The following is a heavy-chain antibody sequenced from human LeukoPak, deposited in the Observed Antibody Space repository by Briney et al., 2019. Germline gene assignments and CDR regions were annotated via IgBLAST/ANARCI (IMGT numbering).Heavy chain of an antibody. J-gene: IGHJ4*02. CDR3: ARGATAHFDY. V-gene: IGHV6-1*01. CDR2: TYYRSKWYY. D-gene: IGHD5-12*01. Sequence: SQTLSLTCAISGDSVSSNSVAWNWVRQSPSRGLEWLGRTYYRSKWYYDYAVSVKSRMTINPDTSKNQFSLQLNSVTPEDTAVYYCARGATAHFDYWGQRTLVTVSS. CDR1: GDSVSSNSVA.